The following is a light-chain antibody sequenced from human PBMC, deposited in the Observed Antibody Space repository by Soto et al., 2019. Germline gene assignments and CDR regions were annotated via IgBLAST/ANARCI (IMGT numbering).Light chain of an antibody. Sequence: EIVLTQSPGTLSLSPGERATLSCRASQSVSDSYLAWYQQKPGQAPRLLIYASSRATGIPDRFSGSGSGTDFTPTISRLEPEDFAVYYCQHYGTSGLFGPGTKVDIK. CDR2: AS. V-gene: IGKV3-20*01. CDR3: QHYGTSGL. CDR1: QSVSDSY. J-gene: IGKJ3*01.